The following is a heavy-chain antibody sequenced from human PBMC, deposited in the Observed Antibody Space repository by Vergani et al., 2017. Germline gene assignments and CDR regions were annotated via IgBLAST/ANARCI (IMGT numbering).Heavy chain of an antibody. J-gene: IGHJ4*02. CDR3: ARDCCRYSSSPRFDY. D-gene: IGHD6-6*01. CDR2: ISSSSSTI. V-gene: IGHV3-48*04. CDR1: GFTFSSYA. Sequence: VQLVESGGGVVQPGRSLRLSCAASGFTFSSYAMHWVRQAPGKGLEYVSAISSSSSTIYYADSVKGRFTISRDNAKNSLYLQMNSLRAEDTAVYYCARDCCRYSSSPRFDYWGQGTLVTVSS.